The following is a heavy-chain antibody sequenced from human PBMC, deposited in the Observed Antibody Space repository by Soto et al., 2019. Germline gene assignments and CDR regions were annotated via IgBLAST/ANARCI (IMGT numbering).Heavy chain of an antibody. J-gene: IGHJ4*02. CDR2: IIPIFGTA. D-gene: IGHD4-4*01. CDR1: GGTFSSYA. V-gene: IGHV1-69*06. CDR3: ATYDYSNPRFDY. Sequence: VASLKVSCKASGGTFSSYAISWVRQAPGQGLEWMGGIIPIFGTANYAQKFQGRVTITADKSTSTAYMELSSLRSEDTAVYYCATYDYSNPRFDYWGQGTLVTVSS.